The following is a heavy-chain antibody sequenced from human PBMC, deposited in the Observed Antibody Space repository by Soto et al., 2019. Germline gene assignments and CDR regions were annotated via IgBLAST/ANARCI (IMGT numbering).Heavy chain of an antibody. D-gene: IGHD5-12*01. CDR3: ATHSGYDLN. CDR1: GFTFSSYG. J-gene: IGHJ4*02. V-gene: IGHV3-30*03. Sequence: GGSLRLSCAASGFTFSSYGMHWVRQAPGKGLEWVAVISYDGSNKYYADSVKGRFTISRDNSKNTLYLQMNSLRAEDTAVYYCATHSGYDLNWGQGTLVTVSS. CDR2: ISYDGSNK.